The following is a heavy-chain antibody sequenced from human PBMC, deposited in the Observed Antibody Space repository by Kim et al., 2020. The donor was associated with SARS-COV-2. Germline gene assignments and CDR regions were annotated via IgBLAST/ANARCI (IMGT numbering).Heavy chain of an antibody. D-gene: IGHD5-12*01. V-gene: IGHV1-58*01. CDR3: AADLTVATGAFDI. J-gene: IGHJ3*02. Sequence: AQKFQERVTITRDMSTSTAYMGLSSLRSEDTAVYYCAADLTVATGAFDIWGQGTMVTVSS.